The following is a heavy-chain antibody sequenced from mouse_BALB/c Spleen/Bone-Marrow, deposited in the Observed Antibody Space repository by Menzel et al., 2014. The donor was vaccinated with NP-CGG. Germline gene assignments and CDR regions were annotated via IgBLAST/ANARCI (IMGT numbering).Heavy chain of an antibody. Sequence: VQLKESGPDLVKPCQALSLTCTVAGYSITSGYGWHWIRQFPGNKLEWMGYIHYSGSTKYHPSLQSRISITRDTSKNQFFLQLNSVTTEDTATYYCVRETTVVADFDYWGQGTTLTVSS. CDR3: VRETTVVADFDY. CDR1: GYSITSGYG. V-gene: IGHV3-1*02. J-gene: IGHJ2*01. D-gene: IGHD1-1*01. CDR2: IHYSGST.